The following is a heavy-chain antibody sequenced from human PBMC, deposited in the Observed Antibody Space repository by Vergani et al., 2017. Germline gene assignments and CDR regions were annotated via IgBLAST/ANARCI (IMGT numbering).Heavy chain of an antibody. CDR2: INHSGST. D-gene: IGHD3-10*01. Sequence: QVQLQQWGAGLLKPSETLSLTCAVYGGSFSGYYWSWIRQPPGKGLEWIGEINHSGSTNYNPSLKSRVTISVDTSKNQCSLKLSSVTAADTAVYYCARLSITMVRGSPNWFDPWGEGTLVTVSS. V-gene: IGHV4-34*01. CDR3: ARLSITMVRGSPNWFDP. J-gene: IGHJ5*02. CDR1: GGSFSGYY.